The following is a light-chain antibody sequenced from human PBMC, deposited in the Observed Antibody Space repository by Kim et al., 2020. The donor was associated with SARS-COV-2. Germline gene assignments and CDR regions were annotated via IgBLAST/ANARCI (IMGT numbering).Light chain of an antibody. CDR1: QSISNSF. CDR3: QHYGNSPPFA. Sequence: EIVLTQSPGTLSLSPGERATLSCRTSQSISNSFLAWYQQKPGQAPRLLILGTSSRATGVPDRFSGSGSGTDFTLTISRLEPEDFAVYFCQHYGNSPPFAFGPGAKVD. V-gene: IGKV3-20*01. J-gene: IGKJ3*01. CDR2: GTS.